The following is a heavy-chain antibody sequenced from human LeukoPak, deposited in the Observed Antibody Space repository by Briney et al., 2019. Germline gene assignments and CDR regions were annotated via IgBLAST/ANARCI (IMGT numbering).Heavy chain of an antibody. J-gene: IGHJ4*02. CDR1: GFTFSDYD. Sequence: PGGSLRLSCAASGFTFSDYDMHWVRQATGKGLEWVSAIGTAGDSYYTGSVKVRFTISRENAKNSLYLQMNSLRAVDTAVYYCARVAKELVGGVYYFDYWGQGTLVTVSS. CDR3: ARVAKELVGGVYYFDY. CDR2: IGTAGDS. D-gene: IGHD1-7*01. V-gene: IGHV3-13*01.